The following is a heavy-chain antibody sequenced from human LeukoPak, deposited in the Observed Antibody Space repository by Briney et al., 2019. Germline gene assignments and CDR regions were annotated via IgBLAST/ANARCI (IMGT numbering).Heavy chain of an antibody. V-gene: IGHV3-7*04. CDR2: IKQDGSEK. Sequence: PGGSLRLSCAASGLTFSSYWMSWVRQAPGKGLEWVANIKQDGSEKYYVDSVKGRFTISRDDAKNSLYLQMNSLRAEDTAVYYCARASGYSYGEYFDYWGQGTLVTVSS. J-gene: IGHJ4*02. D-gene: IGHD5-18*01. CDR1: GLTFSSYW. CDR3: ARASGYSYGEYFDY.